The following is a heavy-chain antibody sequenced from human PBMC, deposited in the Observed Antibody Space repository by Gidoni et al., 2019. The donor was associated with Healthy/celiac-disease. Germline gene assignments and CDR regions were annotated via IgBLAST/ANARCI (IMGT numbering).Heavy chain of an antibody. D-gene: IGHD3-22*01. Sequence: QVQLVQSGAEVKKPGASVKVSCKASGYTFTSYGISWVRQAPGQGLEWMGWISAYNGNTNYAQKLQGRVTMTTDTSTSTAYMELRSLRSDDTAVYYCARAEDYYYDSSGYYYFFYWGQGTLVTVSS. CDR3: ARAEDYYYDSSGYYYFFY. CDR1: GYTFTSYG. V-gene: IGHV1-18*01. J-gene: IGHJ4*02. CDR2: ISAYNGNT.